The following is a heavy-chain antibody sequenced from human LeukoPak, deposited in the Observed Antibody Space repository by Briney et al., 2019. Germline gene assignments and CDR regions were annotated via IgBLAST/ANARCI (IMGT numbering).Heavy chain of an antibody. CDR2: IIPIFGTE. CDR3: ARARSPSSGYLLRDHNWFDP. J-gene: IGHJ5*02. D-gene: IGHD3-22*01. V-gene: IGHV1-69*05. Sequence: SVKVSCKASGGTFSSYAISWVRQAPGQGLEWMGGIIPIFGTENYAQKFQGRVTITTDESTSTAHMELSSLRSEDTAVYYCARARSPSSGYLLRDHNWFDPWGQGTLVTVSS. CDR1: GGTFSSYA.